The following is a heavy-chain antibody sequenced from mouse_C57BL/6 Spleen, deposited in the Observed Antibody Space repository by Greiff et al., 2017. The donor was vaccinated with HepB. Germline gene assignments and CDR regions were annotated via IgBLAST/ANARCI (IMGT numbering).Heavy chain of an antibody. D-gene: IGHD2-3*01. Sequence: VQLKESGPELVKPGASVKISCKASGYTFTDYYMNWVKQSHGKSLEWIGDINPNNGGTSYNQKFKGKATLTVDKSSSTAYMELRSLTSEDSAVYYCARARWLLYYFDYWGQGTTLTVSS. CDR3: ARARWLLYYFDY. J-gene: IGHJ2*01. V-gene: IGHV1-26*01. CDR1: GYTFTDYY. CDR2: INPNNGGT.